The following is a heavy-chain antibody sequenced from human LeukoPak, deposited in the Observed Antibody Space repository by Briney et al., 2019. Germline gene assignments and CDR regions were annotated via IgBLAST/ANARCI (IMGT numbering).Heavy chain of an antibody. J-gene: IGHJ4*02. CDR3: ARSTFYYDSSGYSSGHFDY. Sequence: GGSLRLSCAASGFTFSRNGMTWVRQAPGKGLEWVSSLSSSSSYIYYADSVKGRFTISRDNAKKSLYLQMSSLRAEDTAVYYCARSTFYYDSSGYSSGHFDYWGQGTLVTVSS. CDR1: GFTFSRNG. D-gene: IGHD3-22*01. CDR2: LSSSSSYI. V-gene: IGHV3-21*01.